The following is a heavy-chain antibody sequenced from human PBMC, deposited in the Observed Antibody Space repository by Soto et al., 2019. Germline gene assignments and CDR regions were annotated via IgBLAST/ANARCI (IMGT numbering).Heavy chain of an antibody. V-gene: IGHV3-66*01. CDR1: GFTSRSNS. CDR3: ATTPYDHDAFDN. J-gene: IGHJ3*02. D-gene: IGHD5-12*01. Sequence: EVQLLESGGGVVPPGGSLRVSCSGFTSRSNSINWVRQAPGKTLEWVSIFYSSGSSFYADSVQGRFTISRDISTNTPDLQMDSLRVDDTAVYYCATTPYDHDAFDNWGQGTVVTVSS. CDR2: FYSSGSS.